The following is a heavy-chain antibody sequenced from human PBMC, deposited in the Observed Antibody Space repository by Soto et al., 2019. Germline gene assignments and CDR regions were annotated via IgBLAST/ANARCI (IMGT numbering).Heavy chain of an antibody. J-gene: IGHJ4*02. CDR3: ARSYGSGNPFDY. V-gene: IGHV3-53*01. CDR2: IYSGGST. CDR1: GFTFSSYA. Sequence: GGSLRLSCAASGFTFSSYAMHWVRQAPGKGLEWVSVIYSGGSTYYADSVKGRFTISRDNSKNTLYLQMNSLRAEDTAVYYCARSYGSGNPFDYWGQGTLVTVSS. D-gene: IGHD3-10*01.